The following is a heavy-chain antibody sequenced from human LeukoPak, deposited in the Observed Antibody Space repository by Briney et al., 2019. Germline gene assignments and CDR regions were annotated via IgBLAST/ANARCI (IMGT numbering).Heavy chain of an antibody. J-gene: IGHJ6*03. CDR3: ASARVVAYYYMDV. V-gene: IGHV4-59*01. D-gene: IGHD3-22*01. Sequence: SETLSLTCTVSGGSISSYYWNWIRQPPGKGLEWIGYIYNGGTTNYNPSLKSRVTISIDTSKNQFSLKLSSVTAADTAVYYCASARVVAYYYMDVWGRGTTVTLS. CDR1: GGSISSYY. CDR2: IYNGGTT.